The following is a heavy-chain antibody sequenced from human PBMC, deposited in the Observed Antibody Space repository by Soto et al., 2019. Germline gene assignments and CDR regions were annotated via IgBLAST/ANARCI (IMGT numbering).Heavy chain of an antibody. J-gene: IGHJ4*02. Sequence: GGSLKLSCAASGFTFSSYAMSWVRQAPGKGLEWVSAIGTAGDTNYAGSVKGRFTISRENAKNSLYLQMNSLGAGDTAIYFCARAIGPTLFDYWGQGTLVTVSS. V-gene: IGHV3-13*01. CDR3: ARAIGPTLFDY. CDR1: GFTFSSYA. D-gene: IGHD3-22*01. CDR2: IGTAGDT.